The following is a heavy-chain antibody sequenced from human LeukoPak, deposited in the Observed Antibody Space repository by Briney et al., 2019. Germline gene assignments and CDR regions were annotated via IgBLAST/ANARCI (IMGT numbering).Heavy chain of an antibody. CDR2: ISTSSSYI. J-gene: IGHJ4*02. D-gene: IGHD3-22*01. V-gene: IGHV3-21*01. CDR3: AGNYDSSGHYPQTFDY. CDR1: GFTLRIYG. Sequence: GGSLRLPCVASGFTLRIYGLNWVRQAPGKGREWVSFISTSSSYIYYRDSVKGRFTISRDNAKNSLYLQMNSLRAEDTAVYYCAGNYDSSGHYPQTFDYWGQGTLVTVSS.